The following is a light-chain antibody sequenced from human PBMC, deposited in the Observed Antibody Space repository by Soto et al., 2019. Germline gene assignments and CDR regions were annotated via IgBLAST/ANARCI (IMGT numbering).Light chain of an antibody. CDR1: QSISSY. V-gene: IGKV1-39*01. Sequence: DIQMTQSPSSLSASVGDRVTITCRASQSISSYLNWYQQKPGKAPKLLIYAASSLQSGVPSRFSGSGSGTDFTLTISSLQPEDFATYYSQQSYSTPPETWTFGQGTKVEIK. CDR3: QQSYSTPPETWT. J-gene: IGKJ1*01. CDR2: AAS.